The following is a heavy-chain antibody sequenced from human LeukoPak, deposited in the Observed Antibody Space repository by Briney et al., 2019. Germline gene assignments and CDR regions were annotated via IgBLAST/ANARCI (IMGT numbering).Heavy chain of an antibody. V-gene: IGHV3-15*01. CDR3: ATPGSLLDY. J-gene: IGHJ4*02. CDR2: IKSKSDGGTT. Sequence: GGSLRLSCAGSGFTFSNAWMSWVRQAPGKGLEWVGRIKSKSDGGTTDYAAPVEDRFTISRDDSENTLYLQMSNLKIDDTAVYYCATPGSLLDYWGQGTLVTVSS. D-gene: IGHD3-10*01. CDR1: GFTFSNAW.